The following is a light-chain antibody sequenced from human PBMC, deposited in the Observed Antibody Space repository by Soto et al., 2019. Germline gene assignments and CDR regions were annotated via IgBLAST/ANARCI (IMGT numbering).Light chain of an antibody. J-gene: IGKJ1*01. V-gene: IGKV3-15*01. CDR3: QQYNNWPPWT. Sequence: EIVMTQSPATLSVSPGERATLSCRASQSVSSNIAWYQQKPGQAPRLLIYGASTRATGIPARFSGSGSGTEFTLTISSLQSEDFAVYDCQQYNNWPPWTFGQGTKVEIK. CDR1: QSVSSN. CDR2: GAS.